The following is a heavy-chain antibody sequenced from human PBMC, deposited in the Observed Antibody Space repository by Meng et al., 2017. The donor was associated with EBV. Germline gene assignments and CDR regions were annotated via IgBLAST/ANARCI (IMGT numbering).Heavy chain of an antibody. D-gene: IGHD6-13*01. CDR3: ARAEIAAAGRLDY. Sequence: QGWLGQLGAEVKEPGSSGKVSCKASGGTFSSYAISWVRQAPGQGLEWMGGIIPIFGTANYAQKFQGRVTITADKSTSTAYMGLSSLRSEDTAVYYCARAEIAAAGRLDYWGQGTLVTVSS. CDR2: IIPIFGTA. J-gene: IGHJ4*02. CDR1: GGTFSSYA. V-gene: IGHV1-69*06.